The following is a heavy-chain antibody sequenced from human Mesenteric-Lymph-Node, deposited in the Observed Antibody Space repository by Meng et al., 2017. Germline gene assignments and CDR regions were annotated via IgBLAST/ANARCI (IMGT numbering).Heavy chain of an antibody. Sequence: ASVKVSCKASGYPFTSYGISWVRQAPGQGHEWMGWSSAYNGNTNYAQKLQGRVTMTTDTSTSTAYMELRSLRSDDTAVYYCARGYLLPYGDKRGWGPDYWGQGTLVTVSS. CDR1: GYPFTSYG. CDR2: SSAYNGNT. CDR3: ARGYLLPYGDKRGWGPDY. J-gene: IGHJ4*02. D-gene: IGHD4-17*01. V-gene: IGHV1-18*01.